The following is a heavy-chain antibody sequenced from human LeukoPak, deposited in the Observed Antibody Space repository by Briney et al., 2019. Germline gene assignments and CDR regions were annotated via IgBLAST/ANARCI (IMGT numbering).Heavy chain of an antibody. CDR3: ARIGSYDRDAFDI. D-gene: IGHD3-22*01. J-gene: IGHJ3*02. CDR2: INTNTGNP. V-gene: IGHV7-4-1*02. Sequence: ASVKVSCKASGYTFTTYAMNWVRQAPGQGLEWMGWINTNTGNPTYAQGFTGRFVFSLDTSVSAAYLQISSLKADDTAVYYCARIGSYDRDAFDIWGQGTMVTVSS. CDR1: GYTFTTYA.